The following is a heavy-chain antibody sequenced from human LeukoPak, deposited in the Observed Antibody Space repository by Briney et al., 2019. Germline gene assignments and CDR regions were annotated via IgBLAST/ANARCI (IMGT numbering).Heavy chain of an antibody. Sequence: PSETLSLTCTVSGGSVSSGSYYWSWIRQPPGKGLEWIGYIYYSGSTNYNPSLKSRVTISVDTSKNQFSLKLSSVTAADTAVYYCARRRKDLNWFDPWGQGTLVTVSS. CDR3: ARRRKDLNWFDP. J-gene: IGHJ5*02. V-gene: IGHV4-61*01. CDR2: IYYSGST. CDR1: GGSVSSGSYY.